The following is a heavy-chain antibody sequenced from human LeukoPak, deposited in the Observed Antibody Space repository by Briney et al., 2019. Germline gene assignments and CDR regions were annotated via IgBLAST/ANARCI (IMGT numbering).Heavy chain of an antibody. CDR2: INTISGGT. Sequence: ASVKVSCKASGYTFTGYYMHWVRQAPGQGLEWMGWINTISGGTNYAQKFQGRVTMTRDTSISTAYMELSRLTSDDTAVYFCARGREVAGTVAYWGQGTLVTVSS. J-gene: IGHJ4*02. V-gene: IGHV1-2*02. D-gene: IGHD6-19*01. CDR3: ARGREVAGTVAY. CDR1: GYTFTGYY.